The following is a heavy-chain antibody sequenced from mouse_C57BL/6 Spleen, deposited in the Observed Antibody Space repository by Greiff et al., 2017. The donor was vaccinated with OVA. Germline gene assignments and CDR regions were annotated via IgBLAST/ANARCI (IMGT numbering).Heavy chain of an antibody. D-gene: IGHD1-1*01. J-gene: IGHJ3*01. CDR1: GYTFTSYW. CDR3: AREGYYGSSQAWFAY. V-gene: IGHV1-53*01. Sequence: QVQLQQPGTELVKPGASVKLSCKASGYTFTSYWMHWVKQRPGQGLEWIGNINPSNGGTNYNEKFKSKATLTVDKSSSTAYMQLRSLTSEDSAVYYCAREGYYGSSQAWFAYWGQGTLVTVSA. CDR2: INPSNGGT.